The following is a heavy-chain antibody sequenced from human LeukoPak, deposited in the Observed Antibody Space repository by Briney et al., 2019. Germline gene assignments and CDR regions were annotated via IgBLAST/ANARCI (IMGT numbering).Heavy chain of an antibody. CDR3: AKVRSSGSGSYYIPGAFDI. Sequence: GGSLRLSCAASGFTFSDYYMSWIRQAPGKGLEWVSYISSSGSTIYYADSVKGRFTISRDNAKNSLYLQMNSLRAEDTAVYYCAKVRSSGSGSYYIPGAFDIWGQGTMVTVSS. D-gene: IGHD3-10*01. CDR2: ISSSGSTI. J-gene: IGHJ3*02. V-gene: IGHV3-11*01. CDR1: GFTFSDYY.